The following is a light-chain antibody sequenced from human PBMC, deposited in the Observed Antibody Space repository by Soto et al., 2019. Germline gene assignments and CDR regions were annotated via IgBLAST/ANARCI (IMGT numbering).Light chain of an antibody. Sequence: DIQLTQSPSSLSASVGDRVTITCRASQGVSKWLAWYQQKPGKAPILLIHGASNLQTGVPSRFSGSGSGTDFVLTITSLQPEDFATYSCQQSYSTTWTFGQGTKVNIK. CDR2: GAS. V-gene: IGKV1-12*01. CDR3: QQSYSTTWT. J-gene: IGKJ1*01. CDR1: QGVSKW.